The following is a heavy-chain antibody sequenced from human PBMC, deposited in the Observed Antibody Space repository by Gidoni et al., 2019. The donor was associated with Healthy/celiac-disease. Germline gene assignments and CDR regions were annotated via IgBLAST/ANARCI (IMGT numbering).Heavy chain of an antibody. CDR1: GGSISSYY. CDR2: IYYSGST. CDR3: ARGFGGYDFWSGYYGYYYYGMDV. D-gene: IGHD3-3*01. Sequence: QVQLQESGPGLVKPSETLSLTCTVSGGSISSYYWSWIRQPPGKGLEWIGYIYYSGSTNYNPSLKSRVTISVDTSKNQFSLKLSSVTAADTAVYYCARGFGGYDFWSGYYGYYYYGMDVWGQGTTVTVSS. V-gene: IGHV4-59*01. J-gene: IGHJ6*02.